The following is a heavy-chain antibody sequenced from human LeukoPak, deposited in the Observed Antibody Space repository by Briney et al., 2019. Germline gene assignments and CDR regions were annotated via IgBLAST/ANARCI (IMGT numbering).Heavy chain of an antibody. CDR2: IKEDGSEK. D-gene: IGHD3-22*01. CDR3: ARRYDSSFSFDY. J-gene: IGHJ4*02. V-gene: IGHV3-7*05. Sequence: GGSLRLSCASSGFTFSNYWMSWVRQAPGKGLEWVANIKEDGSEKDYVDSVEGRFTISRDNAKNSLYLQMNSLRAEDTAVYYCARRYDSSFSFDYWGQGTLVTVSS. CDR1: GFTFSNYW.